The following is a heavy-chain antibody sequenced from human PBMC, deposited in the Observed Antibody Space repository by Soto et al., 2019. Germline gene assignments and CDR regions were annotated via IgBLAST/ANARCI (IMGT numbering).Heavy chain of an antibody. V-gene: IGHV1-8*01. CDR1: GYTFTRYD. D-gene: IGHD6-13*01. CDR3: AREISGRAAAGTEGY. Sequence: ASVMVSCKASGYTFTRYDINWVRQATGQGLEWMGWMNPNSGNTGYEQKFQGRVTMTRNTSISTAYMELSSLRSEDTAVYYCAREISGRAAAGTEGYWSEGTLATVSS. J-gene: IGHJ4*02. CDR2: MNPNSGNT.